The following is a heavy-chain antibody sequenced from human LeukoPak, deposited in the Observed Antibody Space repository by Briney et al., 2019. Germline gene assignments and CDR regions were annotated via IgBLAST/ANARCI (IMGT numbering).Heavy chain of an antibody. V-gene: IGHV4-59*12. CDR3: ARGTVYSYGSQNDFDY. CDR2: IYHSGST. Sequence: PSETLSLTCTVSNVSFNNSYWTWIRQPPGKGLEYIGYIYHSGSTNYNPSLKSRVTISVDTSKNQFSLKLSSVTAADTAVYYCARGTVYSYGSQNDFDYWGQGTLVTVSS. D-gene: IGHD5-18*01. J-gene: IGHJ4*02. CDR1: NVSFNNSY.